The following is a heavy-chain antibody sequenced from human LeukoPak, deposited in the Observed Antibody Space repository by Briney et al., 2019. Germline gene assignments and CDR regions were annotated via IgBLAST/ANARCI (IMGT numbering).Heavy chain of an antibody. V-gene: IGHV4-59*07. CDR3: ARGGRWEHFDY. Sequence: SDTLSLTCTVSGGHISTYYWSWIRQPPGKGLEWIGYIYYSGTTTYNPSLRSRVTISVDTSKNLFSLKLSSVTAADTAVYYCARGGRWEHFDYWGQGTLVTVSS. CDR1: GGHISTYY. J-gene: IGHJ4*02. CDR2: IYYSGTT. D-gene: IGHD1-1*01.